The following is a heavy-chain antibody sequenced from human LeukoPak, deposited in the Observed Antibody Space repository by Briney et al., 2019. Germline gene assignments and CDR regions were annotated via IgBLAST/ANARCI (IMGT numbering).Heavy chain of an antibody. J-gene: IGHJ2*01. D-gene: IGHD3-22*01. CDR1: GYTFSGYY. V-gene: IGHV1-2*02. CDR3: ARGGGDDSSGLPHWYFDL. CDR2: INPKSGGT. Sequence: GASVKVSCKASGYTFSGYYMHWVRQAPGQGLEWMGWINPKSGGTNYAQKFQGRVTMTRDMSTSTVYMELSSLRSEDTAVYYCARGGGDDSSGLPHWYFDLWGRGTLVTVSS.